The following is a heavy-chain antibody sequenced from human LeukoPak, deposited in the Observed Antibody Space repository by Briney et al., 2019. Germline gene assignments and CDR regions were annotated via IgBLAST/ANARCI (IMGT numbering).Heavy chain of an antibody. Sequence: SETLSLTCTVSGGSISSYYWSWIRQPPGKGLEWIGYIYYSGSTNYNPSLKSRVTISVDTSKNQFSLKLSSVTAADTAVYYCARDPSGGRGSFDYWGQGTLVTVSP. D-gene: IGHD3-16*01. J-gene: IGHJ4*02. CDR1: GGSISSYY. CDR2: IYYSGST. V-gene: IGHV4-59*01. CDR3: ARDPSGGRGSFDY.